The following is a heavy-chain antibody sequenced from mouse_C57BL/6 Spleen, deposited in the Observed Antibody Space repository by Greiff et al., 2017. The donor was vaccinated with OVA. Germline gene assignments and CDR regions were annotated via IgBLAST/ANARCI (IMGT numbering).Heavy chain of an antibody. CDR1: GYTFTDYN. D-gene: IGHD1-2*01. V-gene: IGHV1-18*01. Sequence: EVQLQQSGPELVKPGASVKIPCKASGYTFTDYNMDWVQQSHGKSLEWIGDINPNNGGTIYNQKFKGKATLTVDKSSSTAYMELRSLTSEDTAVYYCATLRRSFAYWGQGTLVTVSA. CDR2: INPNNGGT. CDR3: ATLRRSFAY. J-gene: IGHJ3*01.